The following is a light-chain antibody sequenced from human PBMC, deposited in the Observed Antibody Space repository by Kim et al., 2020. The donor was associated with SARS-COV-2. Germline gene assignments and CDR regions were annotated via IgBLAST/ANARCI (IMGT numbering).Light chain of an antibody. CDR2: DVS. CDR3: SSYTTTSTL. J-gene: IGLJ2*01. Sequence: QSALTQPASVSGSLGQSITISCTGTSSEVAVYKYVSWYQQHPGKAPKLMIYDVSKRPSGVSNRFSGSKSGNTASLTISGLQAEDEADYYCSSYTTTSTLFGGGTQLTVL. CDR1: SSEVAVYKY. V-gene: IGLV2-14*01.